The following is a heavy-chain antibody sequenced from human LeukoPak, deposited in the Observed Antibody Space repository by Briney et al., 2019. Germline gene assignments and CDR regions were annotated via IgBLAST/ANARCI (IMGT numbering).Heavy chain of an antibody. CDR1: GGSISSSSYY. J-gene: IGHJ3*02. Sequence: SETLSLTCTVSGGSISSSSYYWGWIRQPPGKGLEWIGSIYYSGSTNYNPSLKSRVTISVDTSKNQFSLKLSSVTAADTAVYYCARVTGFEYSSSSVAFDIWGQGTMVTVSS. CDR3: ARVTGFEYSSSSVAFDI. D-gene: IGHD6-6*01. CDR2: IYYSGST. V-gene: IGHV4-39*07.